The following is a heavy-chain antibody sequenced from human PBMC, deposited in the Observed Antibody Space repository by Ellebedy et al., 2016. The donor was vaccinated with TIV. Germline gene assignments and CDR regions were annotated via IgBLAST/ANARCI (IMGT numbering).Heavy chain of an antibody. Sequence: AASVKVSCKASGYTFTGYYMHWVRQAPGQGLEWMGWINPNSGGTNYAQKFQGRVTMTRDTSISTAYMELSRLRSDDTAVYYCARAGYYYGSGRGYYYYGMDVWGQGTTVTVSS. CDR1: GYTFTGYY. D-gene: IGHD3-10*01. V-gene: IGHV1-2*02. J-gene: IGHJ6*02. CDR2: INPNSGGT. CDR3: ARAGYYYGSGRGYYYYGMDV.